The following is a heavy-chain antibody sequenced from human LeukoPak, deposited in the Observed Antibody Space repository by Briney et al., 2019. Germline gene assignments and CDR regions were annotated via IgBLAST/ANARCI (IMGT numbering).Heavy chain of an antibody. CDR2: IYHSGST. Sequence: SETLPLTCAVSGGSISSSNWWSWVRQPPGKGLEWIGEIYHSGSTNYNPSLKSRVTISVDKSKNQFSLKLSSVTAADTAVYYCARADILTGYYPYYFDYWGQGTLVTVSS. CDR1: GGSISSSNW. J-gene: IGHJ4*02. CDR3: ARADILTGYYPYYFDY. V-gene: IGHV4-4*02. D-gene: IGHD3-9*01.